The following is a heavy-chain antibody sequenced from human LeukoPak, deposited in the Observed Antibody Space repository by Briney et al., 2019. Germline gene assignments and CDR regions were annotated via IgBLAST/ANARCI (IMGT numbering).Heavy chain of an antibody. CDR3: ARGASLLRYYNWFDP. Sequence: SETLSLTCAVYGGSFSGYYWSWIRQPPGKGLEWIGEINHSGSTNYNPSLKSRVTISVDTSKNQFSLTLSSVTAADTAVYYCARGASLLRYYNWFDPWGQGTLVTVSS. J-gene: IGHJ5*02. CDR1: GGSFSGYY. D-gene: IGHD3-9*01. V-gene: IGHV4-34*01. CDR2: INHSGST.